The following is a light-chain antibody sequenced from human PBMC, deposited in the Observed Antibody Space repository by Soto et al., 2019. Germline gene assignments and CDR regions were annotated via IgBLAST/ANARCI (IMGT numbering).Light chain of an antibody. J-gene: IGKJ1*01. V-gene: IGKV3-15*01. CDR2: GAS. CDR3: HQYNNWPRT. CDR1: KSVSSN. Sequence: EIVMTQSPATLSVSPGERATISCRASKSVSSNLAWYQQKPGQAPRLIIYGASTRATGIPARFSGSGSGTEFTRTISSLQSEDFAVYYCHQYNNWPRTFGQGTKVEIK.